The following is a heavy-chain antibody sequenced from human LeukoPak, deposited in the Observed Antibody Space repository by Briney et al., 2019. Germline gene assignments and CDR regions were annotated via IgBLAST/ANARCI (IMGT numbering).Heavy chain of an antibody. D-gene: IGHD2/OR15-2a*01. CDR3: ARGAWFYFEFDY. V-gene: IGHV1-18*01. CDR2: ISAYNGNT. CDR1: GYTFTSYG. Sequence: GASVTVSCKASGYTFTSYGISWVRQAPGQGLEWMGWISAYNGNTNYAQKLQGRVTITRDTSASTAYMELSSLRSEDTAVYYCARGAWFYFEFDYWGQGTLVTVSS. J-gene: IGHJ4*02.